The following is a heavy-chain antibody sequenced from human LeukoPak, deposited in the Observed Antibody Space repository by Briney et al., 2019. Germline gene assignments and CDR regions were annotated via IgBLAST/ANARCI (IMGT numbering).Heavy chain of an antibody. CDR2: ISSSGTT. V-gene: IGHV4-4*07. J-gene: IGHJ4*02. D-gene: IGHD3-16*02. CDR3: ARETPGLTRYFDF. CDR1: GGSFSGYY. Sequence: SETLSLTCAVYGGSFSGYYWSWIRQPAGKGLEWIGRISSSGTTNYNPSLKSRGTMSVDTSKNQFSVKLTSVTAADTAVYYCARETPGLTRYFDFWGQGTLVTVSS.